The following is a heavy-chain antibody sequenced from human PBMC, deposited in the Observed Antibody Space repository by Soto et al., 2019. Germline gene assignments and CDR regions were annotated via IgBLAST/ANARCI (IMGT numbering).Heavy chain of an antibody. D-gene: IGHD2-15*01. CDR3: ARDKSCSGGSCYSGGFWFDP. J-gene: IGHJ5*02. CDR2: ISAYNGKI. Sequence: ASVKVSCKASGYTFTSYGISCVRQAPGQGLEWLGWISAYNGKINYAQKLQGRVTMTTDTSTSTAYMELRSLRSDDTAVYYCARDKSCSGGSCYSGGFWFDPWGQGTLVTVSS. V-gene: IGHV1-18*01. CDR1: GYTFTSYG.